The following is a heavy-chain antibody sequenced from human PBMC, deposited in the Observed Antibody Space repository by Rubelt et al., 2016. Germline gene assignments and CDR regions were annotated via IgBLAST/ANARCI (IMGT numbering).Heavy chain of an antibody. CDR2: IIPIFGTA. CDR1: GGTFSSYA. D-gene: IGHD2-15*01. Sequence: QVQLVQSGAEVKKPGSSVKVSCKASGGTFSSYAISWVRQAPGQGLEWMGGIIPIFGTANSGPKCQCRVTITADESTSTAYMELSSLRSDDTAVYYCARDRGGYYFDYWGQGTLVTFSS. V-gene: IGHV1-69*01. J-gene: IGHJ4*02. CDR3: ARDRGGYYFDY.